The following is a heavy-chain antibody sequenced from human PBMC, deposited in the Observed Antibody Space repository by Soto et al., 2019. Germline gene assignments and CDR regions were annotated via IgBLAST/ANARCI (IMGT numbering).Heavy chain of an antibody. Sequence: QITLKESGPTLVKPTQTLTLTCSFSGFSLSTTGVGVCWIRQSPGKALEWLAIIYWDNDKRYSPSLKSRVTITKDTSKSQVVLTVTNMDPVDTGTYYCARSLWFGELHWGQGALVIVSS. CDR1: GFSLSTTGVG. J-gene: IGHJ4*02. CDR3: ARSLWFGELH. V-gene: IGHV2-5*02. D-gene: IGHD3-10*01. CDR2: IYWDNDK.